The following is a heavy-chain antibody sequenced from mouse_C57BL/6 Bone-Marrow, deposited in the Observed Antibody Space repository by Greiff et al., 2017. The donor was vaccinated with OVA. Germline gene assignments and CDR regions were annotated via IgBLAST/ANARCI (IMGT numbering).Heavy chain of an antibody. CDR2: ISSGGSYT. Sequence: EVQRVESGGDLVKPGGSLKLSCAASGFTFSSYGMSWVRQTPDKRLEWVATISSGGSYTYYPDSVKGRFTISRDNAKNTLYLQMSGLKSEDTAMYYCARRDYDGYFDYWGQGTTLTVSS. CDR3: ARRDYDGYFDY. CDR1: GFTFSSYG. J-gene: IGHJ2*01. V-gene: IGHV5-6*01. D-gene: IGHD2-4*01.